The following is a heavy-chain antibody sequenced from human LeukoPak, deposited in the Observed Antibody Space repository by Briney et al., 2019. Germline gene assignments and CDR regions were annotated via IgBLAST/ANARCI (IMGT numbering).Heavy chain of an antibody. V-gene: IGHV4-39*07. D-gene: IGHD6-13*01. Sequence: PSETLSLTCTVSGGSISSSSYYWGWIRQPPGKGLEWIGTIYYSGSTYYNPSLKSRVTISVDTSKNQFSLKLSSVTAADTAVYYCARDPASGYSTKRYYFDCWGQGTLVTVSS. CDR3: ARDPASGYSTKRYYFDC. J-gene: IGHJ4*02. CDR1: GGSISSSSYY. CDR2: IYYSGST.